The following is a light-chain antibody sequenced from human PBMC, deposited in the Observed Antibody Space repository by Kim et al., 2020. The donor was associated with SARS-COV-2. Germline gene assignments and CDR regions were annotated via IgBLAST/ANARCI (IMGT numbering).Light chain of an antibody. CDR3: KAWDSSTAHWV. CDR1: KLGAKY. CDR2: QDS. V-gene: IGLV3-1*01. Sequence: SYELTQPPSVSVSPGQTASITCSGDKLGAKYACWYQQKPGQSPVLVIYQDSKRPSGIPERFSGSNSGNTATLTISGTQAMDEADYYCKAWDSSTAHWVFG. J-gene: IGLJ3*02.